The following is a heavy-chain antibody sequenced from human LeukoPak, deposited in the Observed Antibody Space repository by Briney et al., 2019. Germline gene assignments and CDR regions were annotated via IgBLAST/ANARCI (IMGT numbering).Heavy chain of an antibody. CDR1: GYSISGGYY. J-gene: IGHJ4*02. V-gene: IGHV4-38-2*01. CDR2: IYHSGST. D-gene: IGHD6-13*01. CDR3: ARGLGDGYIGY. Sequence: SETLSLTCAVSGYSISGGYYWGWIRQPPGKGLEWIGSIYHSGSTYYNPSLKSRVTKSVDTSKNQFSLKLSSVTAADTAVYYCARGLGDGYIGYWGQGTLVTVSS.